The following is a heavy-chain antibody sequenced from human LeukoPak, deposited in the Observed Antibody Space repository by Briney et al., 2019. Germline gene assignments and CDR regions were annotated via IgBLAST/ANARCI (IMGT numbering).Heavy chain of an antibody. D-gene: IGHD3-10*01. CDR3: AKDLSLWFGDSLQLFFDC. V-gene: IGHV3-23*01. J-gene: IGHJ4*02. Sequence: PGRSLRLSCAASGFTFSSYGMHWVRQAPGKGLEWVSSVSGSGGTTKYADSVRGRFTISRDNSKNTLYLQMNSLRAEDTAVCYCAKDLSLWFGDSLQLFFDCWGQGTLVTVSS. CDR2: VSGSGGTT. CDR1: GFTFSSYG.